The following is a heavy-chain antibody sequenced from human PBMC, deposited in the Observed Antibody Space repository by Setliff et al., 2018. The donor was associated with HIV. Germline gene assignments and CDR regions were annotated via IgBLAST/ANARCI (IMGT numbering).Heavy chain of an antibody. V-gene: IGHV1-46*01. J-gene: IGHJ4*02. CDR2: MNCMNGDT. D-gene: IGHD3-10*01. CDR1: GYTFVNYY. CDR3: ARETQTNSGSYLA. Sequence: RASVKVSCKTSGYTFVNYYVNWVRQAPGQGLEWIGIMNCMNGDTSYAQSLKGRVTVTRDTSTSTVYMDLSSLRPEDTAVYYCARETQTNSGSYLAWGQGTLVTVSS.